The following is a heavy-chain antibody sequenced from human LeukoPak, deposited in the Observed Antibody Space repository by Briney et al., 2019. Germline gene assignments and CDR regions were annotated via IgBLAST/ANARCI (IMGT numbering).Heavy chain of an antibody. J-gene: IGHJ6*02. CDR2: ISSSCSTI. Sequence: PGGSLRLSCAASGFTFSSYGMNWVRQAPGKGLEWVSYISSSCSTIYYADSVKGRFTISRDNAKNSLYLQMNSLRAEDTAVYYCARDTIAVAGTLYYYYYYGMDVWGQGTTVTVSS. CDR3: ARDTIAVAGTLYYYYYYGMDV. CDR1: GFTFSSYG. D-gene: IGHD6-19*01. V-gene: IGHV3-48*03.